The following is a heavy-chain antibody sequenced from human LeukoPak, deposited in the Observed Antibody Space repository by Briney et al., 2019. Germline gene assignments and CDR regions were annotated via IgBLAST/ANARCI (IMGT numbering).Heavy chain of an antibody. CDR3: ARGRIAVAGFNDY. J-gene: IGHJ4*02. CDR1: GGTFSSYA. V-gene: IGHV1-69*05. CDR2: IIPIFGTA. D-gene: IGHD6-19*01. Sequence: SVKVSCKASGGTFSSYAISWVRQAPGQGLEWVGWIIPIFGTANYAQKFQGRVTLTTDESTSTAYMELSSLRSEDTAVYYCARGRIAVAGFNDYWGQGTLVTVSS.